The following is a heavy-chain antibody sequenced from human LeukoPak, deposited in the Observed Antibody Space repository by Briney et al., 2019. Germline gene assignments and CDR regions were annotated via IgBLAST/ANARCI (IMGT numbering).Heavy chain of an antibody. V-gene: IGHV3-23*01. CDR3: AKDSFQWLLSLDY. J-gene: IGHJ4*02. Sequence: RLSCAASGFTFSSYAMRWVRQAQGKGLEWVSAISGSGGSTDYEDSVNPRFTISRDNSKTTLYLQMNSLRAEVTAVYYCAKDSFQWLLSLDYWGQGTLVTVSS. CDR2: ISGSGGST. CDR1: GFTFSSYA. D-gene: IGHD6-19*01.